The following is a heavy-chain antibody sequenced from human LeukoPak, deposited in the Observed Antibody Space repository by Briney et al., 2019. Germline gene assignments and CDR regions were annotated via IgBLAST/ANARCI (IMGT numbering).Heavy chain of an antibody. D-gene: IGHD2-2*01. J-gene: IGHJ4*02. CDR3: AKDSSEEGFDY. CDR1: GFTFSSYG. Sequence: GGSLRLSCAASGFTFSSYGMHWVRQAPGKGLEWVAVISYDGSNKYYADSVKGRFTISRDNSMNTLYLQMNSLRAEDTAVYYCAKDSSEEGFDYWGQGTLVTVSS. CDR2: ISYDGSNK. V-gene: IGHV3-30*18.